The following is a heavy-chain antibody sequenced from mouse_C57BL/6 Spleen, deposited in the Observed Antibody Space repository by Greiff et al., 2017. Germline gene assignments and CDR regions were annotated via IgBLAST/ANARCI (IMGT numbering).Heavy chain of an antibody. V-gene: IGHV14-2*01. CDR2: IDPEDGET. CDR3: ASDYDGSSSPWFAY. D-gene: IGHD1-1*01. J-gene: IGHJ3*01. Sequence: EVQLQQSGAELVKPGASVKLSCTASGFNINDYYMHWVKQRPEQGLEWIGRIDPEDGETKYAPKFQGKATIPADTSSNTAYLQLSSLPSEDTAVYYCASDYDGSSSPWFAYWGQGTLVTVSA. CDR1: GFNINDYY.